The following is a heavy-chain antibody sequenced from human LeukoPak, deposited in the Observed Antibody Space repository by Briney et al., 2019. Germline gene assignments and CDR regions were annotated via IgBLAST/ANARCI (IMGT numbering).Heavy chain of an antibody. CDR1: GYTLINFG. CDR2: ISAYNGNT. V-gene: IGHV1-18*01. CDR3: ARDTNWFDA. J-gene: IGHJ5*02. Sequence: ASVKVSCKASGYTLINFGISWVRQAPGQGLEWMGWISAYNGNTNNAQKFQGRVTMTTDTSTSTAYMDLRSLRSDDTAVYYCARDTNWFDAWGQGTLVTVSS.